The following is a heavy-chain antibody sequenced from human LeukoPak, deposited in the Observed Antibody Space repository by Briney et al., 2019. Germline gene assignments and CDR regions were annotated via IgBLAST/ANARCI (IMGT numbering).Heavy chain of an antibody. CDR2: IGSRTNYI. J-gene: IGHJ6*03. CDR3: AREVYYYMDV. V-gene: IGHV3-21*01. Sequence: PGGSLRLSCVASGFTFNNFGMNWVRQAPGKGLEWVSSIGSRTNYIYYADSVKGRFTISRDNAKNSLYLQMNSLRAEDTAVYYCAREVYYYMDVWGKGTTVTISS. CDR1: GFTFNNFG.